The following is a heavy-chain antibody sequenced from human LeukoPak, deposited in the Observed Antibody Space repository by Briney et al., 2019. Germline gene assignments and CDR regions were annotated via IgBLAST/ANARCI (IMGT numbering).Heavy chain of an antibody. CDR1: GFTFSSYA. CDR3: ARDRPPASGYSGSNYYYYGMDV. CDR2: ISGSGGST. J-gene: IGHJ6*02. V-gene: IGHV3-23*01. D-gene: IGHD3-3*01. Sequence: GGSLRLSCAASGFTFSSYAMSWVRQAPGKGLEWVSAISGSGGSTYYADSVKGRFTISRDNSKNTLYLHMNSLRAEDTAVYYCARDRPPASGYSGSNYYYYGMDVWGQGTTVTVSS.